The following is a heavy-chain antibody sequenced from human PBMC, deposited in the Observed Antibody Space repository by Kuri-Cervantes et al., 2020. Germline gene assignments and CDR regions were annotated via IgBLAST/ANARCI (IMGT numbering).Heavy chain of an antibody. CDR2: IYYSGST. CDR1: GYSISSGYY. J-gene: IGHJ5*02. Sequence: SETLSLTCAVSGYSISSGYYWGWIRQPPGKRLEWIGSIYYSGSTYYNPSLKSRVTISVGTSKNQFSLKLSSVTAADTAVYYCARAGAVIVVFDPWGQGTLVTVSS. CDR3: ARAGAVIVVFDP. D-gene: IGHD3-22*01. V-gene: IGHV4-38-2*01.